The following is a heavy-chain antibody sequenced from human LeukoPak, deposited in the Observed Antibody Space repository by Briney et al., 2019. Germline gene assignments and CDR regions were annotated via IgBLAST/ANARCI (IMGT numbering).Heavy chain of an antibody. V-gene: IGHV3-23*01. CDR1: GFTFSIYA. D-gene: IGHD2-15*01. CDR2: ISGSGGST. J-gene: IGHJ5*02. Sequence: GGSLRLSCAASGFTFSIYAMSWVRQAPRKGLEWVSAISGSGGSTYYADSVKVRVTISRENSTNTLYLQMNSLRAADTAVSYCAKLKYCSGGSCYSPMGKQYNWFDPWGQGTLVTVSS. CDR3: AKLKYCSGGSCYSPMGKQYNWFDP.